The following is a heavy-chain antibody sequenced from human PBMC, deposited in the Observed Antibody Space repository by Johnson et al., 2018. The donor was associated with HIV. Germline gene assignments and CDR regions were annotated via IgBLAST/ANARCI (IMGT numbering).Heavy chain of an antibody. CDR3: ARASDAFDI. Sequence: QVQLVESGGGVVRPGGSLRLSCAASGFTFSSYAMHWVRQAPGKGLEWVAVISYDGSNKYYADSVKGRFTISRDNYKNTLYLQMNSLRAEDTAVYYCARASDAFDIWGQGTMVTVSS. V-gene: IGHV3-30*04. CDR1: GFTFSSYA. CDR2: ISYDGSNK. J-gene: IGHJ3*02.